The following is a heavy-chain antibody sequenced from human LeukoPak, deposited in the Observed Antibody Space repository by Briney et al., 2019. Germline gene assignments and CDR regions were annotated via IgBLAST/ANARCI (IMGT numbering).Heavy chain of an antibody. D-gene: IGHD3-10*01. V-gene: IGHV1-2*02. Sequence: ASVKVSCKASGYTFTGYYMHWVRQAPGQGLEWMGWINPNSGGTNYAQKFQGRVTMTRDTSISTAYMELSRLRSDDTAVYYCARDKGLVTMVRGGGRPNWFDPWGQGNLVTVSS. CDR2: INPNSGGT. CDR3: ARDKGLVTMVRGGGRPNWFDP. CDR1: GYTFTGYY. J-gene: IGHJ5*02.